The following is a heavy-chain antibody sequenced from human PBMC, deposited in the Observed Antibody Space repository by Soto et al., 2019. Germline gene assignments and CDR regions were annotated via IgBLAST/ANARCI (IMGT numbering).Heavy chain of an antibody. CDR3: ATLLAARHHKVYYYYMDV. J-gene: IGHJ6*03. CDR2: FDPEDGET. CDR1: GYTHTELS. D-gene: IGHD6-6*01. V-gene: IGHV1-24*01. Sequence: ASVKVSCKVSGYTHTELSMHWVRQAPGKGLEWMGGFDPEDGETIYAQKFQGRVTMTEDTSTDTAYMELSSLRSEDTAVYYCATLLAARHHKVYYYYMDVWGKGTTVTVSS.